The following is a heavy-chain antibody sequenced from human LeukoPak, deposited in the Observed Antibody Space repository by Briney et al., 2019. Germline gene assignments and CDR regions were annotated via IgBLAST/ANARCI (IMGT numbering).Heavy chain of an antibody. CDR3: ARDSGGWFYFDY. CDR1: GGSISSGGYD. D-gene: IGHD6-19*01. V-gene: IGHV4-31*03. J-gene: IGHJ4*02. CDR2: IYYRGSP. Sequence: PSETLSLTCTVSGGSISSGGYDWGWLRQHPGKGLEWIGYIYYRGSPYYNPSLKSRVTISVDTSKNQFSLKLSSVTAADTAVYYCARDSGGWFYFDYWGQGTLVTVSS.